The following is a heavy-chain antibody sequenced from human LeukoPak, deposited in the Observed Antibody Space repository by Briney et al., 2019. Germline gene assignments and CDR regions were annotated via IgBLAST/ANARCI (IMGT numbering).Heavy chain of an antibody. D-gene: IGHD6-19*01. V-gene: IGHV1-18*01. Sequence: GASVKVSCNTSGYTFTNYCITWVRQAPGQRLEWMGWISPYNGNTNYAQKFQGRVTMTTDTSTSTAYMELRSLRSDDTAIYYCARLVEQWLLGGLNYWGQGTLVTVSS. CDR1: GYTFTNYC. CDR3: ARLVEQWLLGGLNY. CDR2: ISPYNGNT. J-gene: IGHJ4*02.